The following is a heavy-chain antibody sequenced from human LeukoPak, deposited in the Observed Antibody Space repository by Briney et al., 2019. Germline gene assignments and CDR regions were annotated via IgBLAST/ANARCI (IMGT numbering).Heavy chain of an antibody. CDR2: IYYSGST. Sequence: SETLSLTCTVPGGSISSYYWSWIRQPPGKGLEWIGDIYYSGSTNYNPSLKSRVTISVDTSKNQFSLKLSSVTAADTAVYYCATRRTTVAFDYYYYMDVWGKGTTVTVSS. V-gene: IGHV4-59*08. J-gene: IGHJ6*03. D-gene: IGHD4-11*01. CDR3: ATRRTTVAFDYYYYMDV. CDR1: GGSISSYY.